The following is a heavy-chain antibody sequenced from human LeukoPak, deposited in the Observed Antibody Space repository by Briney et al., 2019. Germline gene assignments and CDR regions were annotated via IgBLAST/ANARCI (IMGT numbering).Heavy chain of an antibody. CDR2: ISGSGGST. J-gene: IGHJ3*02. V-gene: IGHV3-23*01. CDR3: AKDPLFYGDREHDAFDI. Sequence: PGASLRLSCAASGFTFSSYAMSWVRQAPGKGLEWVSAISGSGGSTYYADSVKGRFTISRDNSKNTLYLQMNSLRAEDTAVYYCAKDPLFYGDREHDAFDIWGQGTMVTVSS. D-gene: IGHD4-17*01. CDR1: GFTFSSYA.